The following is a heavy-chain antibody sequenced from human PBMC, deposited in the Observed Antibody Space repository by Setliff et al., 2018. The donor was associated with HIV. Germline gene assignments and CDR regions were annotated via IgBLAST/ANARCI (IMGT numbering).Heavy chain of an antibody. J-gene: IGHJ4*02. CDR2: VYYTGKT. Sequence: SETLSLTCSVSGVSIVSGGFYFSWIRHHPGKGLEWIGTVYYTGKTYYNPSLQSRLTMSADTSKNQLYLKLTSVTAADTAVYYCARGPSLQTTLFDYWGQGTLVTVSS. CDR3: ARGPSLQTTLFDY. V-gene: IGHV4-31*03. CDR1: GVSIVSGGFY.